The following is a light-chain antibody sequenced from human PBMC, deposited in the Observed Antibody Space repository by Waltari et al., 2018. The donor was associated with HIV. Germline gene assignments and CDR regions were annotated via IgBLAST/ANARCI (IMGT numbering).Light chain of an antibody. Sequence: DTQMTQSPSSLSASIGDRVAITCRASQNIQKFLSWYQQKSGKAPNLLICDASTLQSGVPSRFSGSGSGTDFTLTISSLQAEDFATYYCLQSFTAPLTFGPGTKVDVK. CDR2: DAS. V-gene: IGKV1-39*01. CDR1: QNIQKF. J-gene: IGKJ3*01. CDR3: LQSFTAPLT.